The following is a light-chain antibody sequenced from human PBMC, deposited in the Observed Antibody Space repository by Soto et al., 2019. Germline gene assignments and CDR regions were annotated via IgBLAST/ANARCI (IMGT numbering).Light chain of an antibody. J-gene: IGKJ5*01. CDR3: QQLDSYPLT. V-gene: IGKV1-5*01. Sequence: TQSPGTLSTSVGDRVTITCRASQSIDTWLAWYQQKPGKAPKLLIYDASSLESGVPPLFSSSGAGTACTRTISSLQPEDVTTDCCQQLDSYPLTFGQGTRLEIK. CDR2: DAS. CDR1: QSIDTW.